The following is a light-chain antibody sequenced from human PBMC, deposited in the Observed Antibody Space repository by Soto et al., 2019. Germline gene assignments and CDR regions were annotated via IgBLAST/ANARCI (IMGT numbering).Light chain of an antibody. V-gene: IGKV4-1*01. CDR3: QQYFRTPYT. CDR1: QSLLERSNPKSY. J-gene: IGKJ2*01. CDR2: WAS. Sequence: DIVMTQSPDSLAVSVGERATINCKSGQSLLERSNPKSYLAWYQQKSGQPPRLLIYWASIRESGVPDRFSGSGSGTNFTLTISGLQAEDVAVYHCQQYFRTPYTFGQGTKLEIK.